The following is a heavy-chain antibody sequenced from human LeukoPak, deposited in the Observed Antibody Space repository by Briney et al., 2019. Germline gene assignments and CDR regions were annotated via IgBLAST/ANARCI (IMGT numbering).Heavy chain of an antibody. CDR1: GFTFSSYS. V-gene: IGHV3-21*01. J-gene: IGHJ4*01. CDR2: ISSSSSYI. D-gene: IGHD4-11*01. CDR3: VRSAFLTTEFYFDY. Sequence: GGSLRLSCAASGFTFSSYSMNWVRQAPGKGLEWVSSISSSSSYIYYADSVKGRFTISRDNAKNSLYLQMNSLRAEDTAAYYCVRSAFLTTEFYFDYWGHGTLVTVS.